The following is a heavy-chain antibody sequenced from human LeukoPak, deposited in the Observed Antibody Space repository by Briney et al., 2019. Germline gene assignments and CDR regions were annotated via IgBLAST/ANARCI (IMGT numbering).Heavy chain of an antibody. D-gene: IGHD3-10*01. CDR2: IIPIFGTA. CDR1: GGTFSSYA. J-gene: IGHJ4*02. V-gene: IGHV1-69*13. Sequence: SVKVSCKASGGTFSSYAISWVRQAPGRGLEWMGGIIPIFGTANYAQKFQGRVTITADESTSTAYMELSSLRSEDTAVYYCASSPSHYGSGSYPLVYWGQGTLVTVSS. CDR3: ASSPSHYGSGSYPLVY.